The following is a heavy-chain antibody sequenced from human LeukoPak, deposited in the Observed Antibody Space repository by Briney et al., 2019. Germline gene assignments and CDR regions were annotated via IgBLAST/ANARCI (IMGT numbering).Heavy chain of an antibody. D-gene: IGHD6-6*01. CDR2: ISSSSSTI. Sequence: GGSLRLSCAASGFTFSSYGMHWVRQAPGKGLEWVSYISSSSSTIYYADSVKGRFTISRDNSKNTLYLQMNSLRAEDTAVYYCAKERSSSSRPFDYWGQGTLVTVSS. CDR1: GFTFSSYG. V-gene: IGHV3-48*01. J-gene: IGHJ4*02. CDR3: AKERSSSSRPFDY.